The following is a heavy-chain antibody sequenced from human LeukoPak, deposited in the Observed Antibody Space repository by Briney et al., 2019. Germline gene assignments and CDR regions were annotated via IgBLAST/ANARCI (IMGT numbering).Heavy chain of an antibody. CDR3: ARDSAGGDYYYYGMDV. V-gene: IGHV5-51*03. D-gene: IGHD6-13*01. CDR2: IYPGDSDT. J-gene: IGHJ6*02. CDR1: GYSFTSYW. Sequence: GESLKISCKGSGYSFTSYWSGWGRQMPGKGLEWMGIIYPGDSDTRYSPSFQGQVTISADKSISTAYLQWSSLKVSDTAMYYCARDSAGGDYYYYGMDVWGQGTTVTVSS.